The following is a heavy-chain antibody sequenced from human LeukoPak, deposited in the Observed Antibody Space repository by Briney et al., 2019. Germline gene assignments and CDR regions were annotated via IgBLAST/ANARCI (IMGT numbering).Heavy chain of an antibody. CDR1: GGTFSSYA. J-gene: IGHJ6*02. V-gene: IGHV1-69*04. Sequence: SVKVSCKASGGTFSSYAISWVRQAPGQGLEWMGRIIPIFGIANCAQKFQGRVTITADKSTSTAYMELSSLRSEDTAVYYCARDRDCSSTSCYTRYIQEGADYYYYGMDVWGQGTTVTVSS. CDR2: IIPIFGIA. D-gene: IGHD2-2*02. CDR3: ARDRDCSSTSCYTRYIQEGADYYYYGMDV.